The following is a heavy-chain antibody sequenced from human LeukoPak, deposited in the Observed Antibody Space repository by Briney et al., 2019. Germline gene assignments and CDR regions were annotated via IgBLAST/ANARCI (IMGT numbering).Heavy chain of an antibody. J-gene: IGHJ6*03. CDR3: ARDPYSGNYGAYYYYYMDV. CDR1: GFTFSSYS. CDR2: ISSSSSYI. Sequence: GGSLRLSCAASGFTFSSYSMNWVRQAPRKGLEWVSSISSSSSYIYYTDSVKGRFTISRDNAKNSLYLQMDSLRVEDTAVYYCARDPYSGNYGAYYYYYMDVWGKGTTVTISS. V-gene: IGHV3-21*06. D-gene: IGHD1-26*01.